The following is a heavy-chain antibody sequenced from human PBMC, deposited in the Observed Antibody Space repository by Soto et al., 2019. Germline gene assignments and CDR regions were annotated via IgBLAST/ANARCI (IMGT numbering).Heavy chain of an antibody. CDR1: GGSISSSSYY. CDR3: ARLRRGYSYGYYFDY. D-gene: IGHD5-18*01. CDR2: IYYSGST. J-gene: IGHJ4*02. Sequence: QLQLQESGPGLVKPSETLSLTCTVSGGSISSSSYYWGWIRQPPGKGLEWIGRIYYSGSTYYNPSLKSRVTISVDTSKNQFSRKLSSVTAADTAVYYCARLRRGYSYGYYFDYWGQGTLVTVSS. V-gene: IGHV4-39*01.